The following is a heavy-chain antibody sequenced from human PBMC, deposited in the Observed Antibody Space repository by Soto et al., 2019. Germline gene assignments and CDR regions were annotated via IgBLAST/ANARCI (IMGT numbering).Heavy chain of an antibody. Sequence: GSLRLSCEASGFTFINYAMSWVRHAQGKGLEWVSSISGTGGDSYYADSMDGRFTVSRDNSKNTLYLQINNLRAEDTTVYYCVRDLYRSATMPCLDHWGQGALGTVSS. V-gene: IGHV3-23*01. J-gene: IGHJ4*02. CDR1: GFTFINYA. CDR2: ISGTGGDS. CDR3: VRDLYRSATMPCLDH. D-gene: IGHD1-1*01.